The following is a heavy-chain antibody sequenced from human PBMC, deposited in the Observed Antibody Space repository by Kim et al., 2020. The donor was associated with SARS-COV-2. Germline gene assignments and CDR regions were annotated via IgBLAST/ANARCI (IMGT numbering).Heavy chain of an antibody. CDR3: ARDQTYYDFWSGYYTDYYYYGMDV. CDR1: GGTFSSYA. J-gene: IGHJ6*02. V-gene: IGHV1-69*13. Sequence: SVKVSCKASGGTFSSYAISWVRQAPGQGLEWMGGIIPIFGTANYAQKFQGRVTITADESTSTAYMELSSLRSEDTAVYYCARDQTYYDFWSGYYTDYYYYGMDVWGQGTTVTVSS. D-gene: IGHD3-3*01. CDR2: IIPIFGTA.